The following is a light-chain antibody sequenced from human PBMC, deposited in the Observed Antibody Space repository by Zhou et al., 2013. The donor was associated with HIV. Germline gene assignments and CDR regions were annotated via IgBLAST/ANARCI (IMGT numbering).Light chain of an antibody. J-gene: IGKJ1*01. V-gene: IGKV3-15*01. CDR2: GAV. CDR1: QSVSAR. Sequence: EVLMTQSPVTLSVSPGGRATLSCRASQSVSARLAWYQQRPGQAPRLLIYGAVTRATGVPDRFSGGGSETDFTLSINSLQTEDVAVYYCQLYNNWPPTWTFGQGTRVE. CDR3: QLYNNWPPTWT.